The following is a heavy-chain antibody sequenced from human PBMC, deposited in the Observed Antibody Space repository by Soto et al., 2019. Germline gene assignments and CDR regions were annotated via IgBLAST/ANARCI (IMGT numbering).Heavy chain of an antibody. J-gene: IGHJ5*02. Sequence: SVKVSCKASGGTLSSYTISWVRQAPGQGLEWMGRIIPILGIANYAQKFQGRVTITADKSTSTAYMELSSLRSEDTAVYYCAREGITMVRAVLFDPWGQGTLVTVSS. V-gene: IGHV1-69*04. CDR2: IIPILGIA. CDR1: GGTLSSYT. CDR3: AREGITMVRAVLFDP. D-gene: IGHD3-10*01.